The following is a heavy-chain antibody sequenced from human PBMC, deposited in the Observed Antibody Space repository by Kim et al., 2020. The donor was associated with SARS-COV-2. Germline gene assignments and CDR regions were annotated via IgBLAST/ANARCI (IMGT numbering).Heavy chain of an antibody. CDR1: GYTFTGYW. D-gene: IGHD3-22*01. V-gene: IGHV5-10-1*01. Sequence: GESLKISCKTSGYTFTGYWIIWVRQMPGKGLEWMGTTNPSDSSTNYGPSFRGHVTMSVDKSSGTAYLRWSSLQASDTALYYCARLKFYSLDNYNNRLDYWGQGTLVTVSS. CDR2: TNPSDSST. CDR3: ARLKFYSLDNYNNRLDY. J-gene: IGHJ4*02.